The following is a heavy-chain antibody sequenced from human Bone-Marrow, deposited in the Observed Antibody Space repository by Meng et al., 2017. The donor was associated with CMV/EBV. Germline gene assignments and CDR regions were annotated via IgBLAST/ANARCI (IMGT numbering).Heavy chain of an antibody. CDR1: GYTFTGYY. D-gene: IGHD1-26*01. J-gene: IGHJ1*01. Sequence: ASVKVSCKASGYTFTGYYIHWVRQATGQGLEWMGWMNAHSGGTAYAHKFQGRVTMTRNTSITTAYMELSSLRSEDTAVYYCARGRSGSHIWGQGTLGTVSS. V-gene: IGHV1-8*02. CDR3: ARGRSGSHI. CDR2: MNAHSGGT.